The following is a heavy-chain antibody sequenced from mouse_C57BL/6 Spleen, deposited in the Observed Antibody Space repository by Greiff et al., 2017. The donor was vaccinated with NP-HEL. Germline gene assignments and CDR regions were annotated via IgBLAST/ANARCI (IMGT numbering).Heavy chain of an antibody. J-gene: IGHJ2*01. Sequence: VQLKESGPGLVKPSQSLSLTCSVTGYSITSGYYWNWIRQFPGNKLEWMGYISYDGSNNYNPSLKNRISITRDTSKNQFFLKLNSVTTEDTATYYCARGPNWDFDYWGQGTTLTVSS. D-gene: IGHD4-1*01. CDR3: ARGPNWDFDY. CDR1: GYSITSGYY. V-gene: IGHV3-6*01. CDR2: ISYDGSN.